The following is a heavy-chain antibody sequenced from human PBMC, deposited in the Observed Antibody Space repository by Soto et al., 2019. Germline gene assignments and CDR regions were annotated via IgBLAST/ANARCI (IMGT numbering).Heavy chain of an antibody. D-gene: IGHD3-3*01. CDR1: GYTFTGYY. V-gene: IGHV1-2*02. CDR3: AREGVVSTIFGVVNRDYYYYGMDV. CDR2: INPNSGGT. Sequence: ASLKVPCKASGYTFTGYYMHWVRQAPGQGLEWMGWINPNSGGTNYAQKFQGRVTMARDTSISTAYMELSRLRSDDTAVYYCAREGVVSTIFGVVNRDYYYYGMDVWGQGATVTVSS. J-gene: IGHJ6*02.